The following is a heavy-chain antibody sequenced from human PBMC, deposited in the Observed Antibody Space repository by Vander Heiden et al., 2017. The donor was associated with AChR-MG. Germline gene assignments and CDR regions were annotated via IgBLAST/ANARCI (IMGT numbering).Heavy chain of an antibody. D-gene: IGHD2-2*01. J-gene: IGHJ4*02. Sequence: EVQLVESGGGLVKPGGSLRLSCAASGFTFSSYSMTWVRQAPGKGLEWVSSISSSSSYIYYADSVKGRFTISRDNAKNSLYLQMNSLRAEDTAVYYCAREGQHCSSTSCYVDYWGQGTLVTVSS. CDR1: GFTFSSYS. CDR2: ISSSSSYI. CDR3: AREGQHCSSTSCYVDY. V-gene: IGHV3-21*01.